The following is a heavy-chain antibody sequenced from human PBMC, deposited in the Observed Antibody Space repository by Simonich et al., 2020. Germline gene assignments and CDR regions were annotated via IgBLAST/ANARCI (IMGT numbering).Heavy chain of an antibody. J-gene: IGHJ4*02. CDR2: INPSGGST. D-gene: IGHD7-27*01. Sequence: QVQLVQSGAEVKKPGASVKVSCKASGYTFTSYYMHWVRQAPGQGLEWMGIINPSGGSTSYAQKFQGRVTMTRDTSTSTVYMELSSLRSDDTAVYYCARDPGAELTGDYWGQGTLVTVSS. CDR3: ARDPGAELTGDY. V-gene: IGHV1-46*01. CDR1: GYTFTSYY.